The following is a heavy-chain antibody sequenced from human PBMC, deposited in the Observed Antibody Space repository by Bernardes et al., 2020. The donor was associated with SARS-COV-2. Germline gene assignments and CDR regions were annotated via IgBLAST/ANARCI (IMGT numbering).Heavy chain of an antibody. CDR3: AREYCSGTSCYKYYYFYHMDV. Sequence: GSLRLSCAASGFAFSGYAMHWVRQAPGKGLEWVGVISFDGSNTHYADSVRGRFTISRDNSKKTLYLQMNSLRAEDTAVFYCAREYCSGTSCYKYYYFYHMDVWGQGTTVTVSS. D-gene: IGHD2-2*02. CDR2: ISFDGSNT. CDR1: GFAFSGYA. J-gene: IGHJ6*03. V-gene: IGHV3-30-3*01.